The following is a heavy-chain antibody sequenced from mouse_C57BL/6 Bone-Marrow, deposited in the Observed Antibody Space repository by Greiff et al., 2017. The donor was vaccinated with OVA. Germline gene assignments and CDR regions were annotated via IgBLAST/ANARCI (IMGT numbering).Heavy chain of an antibody. J-gene: IGHJ1*03. Sequence: VQLQQSGPELVKPGASVKISCKASGYSFTDYNMNWVKQSNGKSLEWIGVINPNYGTTSYNQKFKGKATLTVDQSSSTAYMQLNSLASEDSAVYYCAVYYGSSYRYFDVWGTGTTVTVSS. CDR1: GYSFTDYN. CDR3: AVYYGSSYRYFDV. V-gene: IGHV1-39*01. CDR2: INPNYGTT. D-gene: IGHD1-1*01.